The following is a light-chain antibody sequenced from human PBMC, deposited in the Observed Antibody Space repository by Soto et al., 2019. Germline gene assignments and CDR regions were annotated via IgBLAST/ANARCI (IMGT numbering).Light chain of an antibody. CDR2: AAS. V-gene: IGKV3-20*01. J-gene: IGKJ5*01. Sequence: EIVLTQSPGTLSLSPGERAILSCRASQSVSRSYLAGYPQKPGQAPRLLIYAASSRATGIPDRFSGSGSGTDFTLTISRLEPEDFAVYYCQRYGSSPSITFGQGTRLEIK. CDR1: QSVSRSY. CDR3: QRYGSSPSIT.